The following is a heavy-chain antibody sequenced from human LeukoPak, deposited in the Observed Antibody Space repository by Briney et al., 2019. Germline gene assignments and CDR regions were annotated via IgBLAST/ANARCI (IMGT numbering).Heavy chain of an antibody. D-gene: IGHD5-18*01. CDR2: ISYDGSNK. CDR1: GFTFSSYG. V-gene: IGHV3-30*18. J-gene: IGHJ6*02. CDR3: AKEVQGYSYGRWDPLPYYYYYGMDV. Sequence: GGSLRLSCAASGFTFSSYGMHWVRQAPGKGLERVAVISYDGSNKYYADSVKGRFTISRDNSKNTLYLQMNSLRAEDTAVYYCAKEVQGYSYGRWDPLPYYYYYGMDVWGQGTTVTVSS.